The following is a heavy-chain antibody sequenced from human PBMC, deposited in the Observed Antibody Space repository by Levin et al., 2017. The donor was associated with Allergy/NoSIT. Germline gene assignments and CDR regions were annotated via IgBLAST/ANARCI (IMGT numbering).Heavy chain of an antibody. CDR2: IWHDATNK. J-gene: IGHJ4*02. D-gene: IGHD1-26*01. CDR3: ARDADGRKGVGGGLDY. Sequence: PGGSLRLSCEAAGFIFRDFGMHWVRQAPGKGLEWVAIIWHDATNKFYADSVRGRFTISRDSSTHTLYLQMNSLRVEDTAVYYCARDADGRKGVGGGLDYWGQGTLVAVSS. V-gene: IGHV3-33*01. CDR1: GFIFRDFG.